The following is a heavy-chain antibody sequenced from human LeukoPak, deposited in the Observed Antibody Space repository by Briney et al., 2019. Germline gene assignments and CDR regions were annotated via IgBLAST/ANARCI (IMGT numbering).Heavy chain of an antibody. J-gene: IGHJ5*02. CDR3: VGDVRGVAFGP. CDR2: ITSNGGST. V-gene: IGHV3-64D*06. D-gene: IGHD3-10*02. CDR1: GFIFSSYG. Sequence: PGGSLRLSCSGSGFIFSSYGLHWVRQAPGKGLEYVSTITSNGGSTYYVDSVKGRFTISRDNSKNTLYLQMSSLRAEDTAVYHCVGDVRGVAFGPWGQGTLVTVSS.